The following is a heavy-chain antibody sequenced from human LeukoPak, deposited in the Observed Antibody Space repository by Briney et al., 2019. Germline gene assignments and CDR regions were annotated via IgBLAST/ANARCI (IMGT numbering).Heavy chain of an antibody. D-gene: IGHD5-12*01. V-gene: IGHV4-30-4*02. CDR3: ARDGRRGYYFDY. J-gene: IGHJ4*02. Sequence: SETLSLTCTVSGGSISSGDYYWSWIRQPPGKGLEWIGYIYYSGGTYYNPSLKSRVTISVDTSKNQFSLKLSSVTAADTAVYYCARDGRRGYYFDYWGQGTLVTVSS. CDR1: GGSISSGDYY. CDR2: IYYSGGT.